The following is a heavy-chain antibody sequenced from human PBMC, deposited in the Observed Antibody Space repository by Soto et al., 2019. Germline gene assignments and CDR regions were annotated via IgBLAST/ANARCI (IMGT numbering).Heavy chain of an antibody. CDR3: ARHGSN. CDR2: IYYSGST. Sequence: QLQLQESGPGLVKPSETLSLTCTVSGVSISYTSYYWGWIRQPPGRGLEWIGTIYYSGSTNYNPSLKSRVSISLDASKNQFSLNLTSVTAADTAVYFCARHGSNWGQGTLLTVSS. J-gene: IGHJ4*02. CDR1: GVSISYTSYY. V-gene: IGHV4-39*01.